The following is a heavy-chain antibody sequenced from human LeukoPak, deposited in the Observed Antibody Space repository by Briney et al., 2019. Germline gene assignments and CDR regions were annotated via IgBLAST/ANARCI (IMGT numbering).Heavy chain of an antibody. CDR3: ASSYYYDSSGYYGSPLNY. CDR1: GYSFTSYW. D-gene: IGHD3-22*01. J-gene: IGHJ4*02. Sequence: GESLKISCKGSGYSFTSYWIGWVRQMPGKGLEWMGIIYPGDPDTRYSPSFQGQVTISADKSISTAYLQWSSLKASDTAMYYCASSYYYDSSGYYGSPLNYWGQGTLVTVSS. CDR2: IYPGDPDT. V-gene: IGHV5-51*01.